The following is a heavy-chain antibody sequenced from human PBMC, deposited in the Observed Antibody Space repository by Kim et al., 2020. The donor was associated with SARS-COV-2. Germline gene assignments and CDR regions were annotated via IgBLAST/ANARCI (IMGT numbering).Heavy chain of an antibody. CDR3: AREVDAFDI. J-gene: IGHJ3*02. CDR2: WYN. V-gene: IGHV6-1*01. Sequence: WYNNYAVSVTSRITINPDTSKTQFSLQLNSVTPEDTAVYYCAREVDAFDIWGQGTMVTVSS.